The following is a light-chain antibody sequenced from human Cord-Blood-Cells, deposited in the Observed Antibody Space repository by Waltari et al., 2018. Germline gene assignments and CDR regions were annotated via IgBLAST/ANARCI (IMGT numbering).Light chain of an antibody. CDR2: EGS. CDR1: SSDVGSYNL. J-gene: IGLJ3*02. CDR3: CSYAGSNWV. V-gene: IGLV2-23*01. Sequence: QSALTQPASVSGSPGQSITLSCTGTSSDVGSYNLVSWYQQHPGKAPKLMIYEGSKRPSGVSNRFSGSKSGNTASLTISGLQAEDEADYYCCSYAGSNWVFGGGTKLTVL.